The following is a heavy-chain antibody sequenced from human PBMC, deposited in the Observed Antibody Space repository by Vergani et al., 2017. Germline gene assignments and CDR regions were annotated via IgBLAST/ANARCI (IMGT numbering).Heavy chain of an antibody. CDR1: GFTVSSNY. D-gene: IGHD4-17*01. J-gene: IGHJ4*02. CDR3: AREGDYGDYVFDY. V-gene: IGHV3-66*02. CDR2: IYSGGRT. Sequence: EVQLVESGGGLVQPGGSLRLSCAASGFTVSSNYMSWVRQAPGKGLEWVSVIYSGGRTYYADSVKGRFTISRDNSKNTLYLQMNSRRAEDTAVYYCAREGDYGDYVFDYWGQGSLVTVSS.